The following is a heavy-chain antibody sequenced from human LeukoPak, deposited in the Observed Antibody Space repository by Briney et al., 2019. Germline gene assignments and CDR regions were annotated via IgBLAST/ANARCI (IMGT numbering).Heavy chain of an antibody. CDR3: ARDRLAVAGPGPLDY. Sequence: GGSLRLSCADSGFTFSSYSMKWVRQAPGKGLEWVSSISSSSSYIYYADSVKGRFTISRDNAKNSLYLQMNSLRAEDTAVYYCARDRLAVAGPGPLDYWGQGTLVTVSS. CDR2: ISSSSSYI. D-gene: IGHD6-19*01. CDR1: GFTFSSYS. J-gene: IGHJ4*02. V-gene: IGHV3-21*01.